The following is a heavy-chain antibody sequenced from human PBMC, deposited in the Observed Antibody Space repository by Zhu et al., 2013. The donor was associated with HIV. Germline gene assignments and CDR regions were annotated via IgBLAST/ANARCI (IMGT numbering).Heavy chain of an antibody. CDR1: GGTFSSYA. J-gene: IGHJ6*02. D-gene: IGHD2-2*01. Sequence: QVQLVQSGAEVKKPGSSVKVSCKASGGTFSSYAISWVRQAPGQGLEWMGGIIPIFGTANYAQKFQGRVTITADESTSTAYMELSSLRAEDTAVYYCASMGFGVVPAADDYYYYYGMDVWGQGTTVTVSS. V-gene: IGHV1-69*01. CDR2: IIPIFGTA. CDR3: ASMGFGVVPAADDYYYYYGMDV.